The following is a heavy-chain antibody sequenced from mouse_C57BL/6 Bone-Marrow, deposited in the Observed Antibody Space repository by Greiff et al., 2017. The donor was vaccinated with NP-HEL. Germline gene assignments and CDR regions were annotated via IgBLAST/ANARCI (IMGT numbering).Heavy chain of an antibody. CDR2: IDPSDSYT. CDR1: GYTFTSYW. Sequence: QVQLQQPGAELVMPGASVKLSCKASGYTFTSYWMHWVKQRPGQGLEWIGEIDPSDSYTNYNHKFKGKSTLTVDKSYRTAYMQLSSLTSEDSAVYYCASLVPWYFDVWGTGTTVTVSA. J-gene: IGHJ1*03. V-gene: IGHV1-69*01. D-gene: IGHD2-10*02. CDR3: ASLVPWYFDV.